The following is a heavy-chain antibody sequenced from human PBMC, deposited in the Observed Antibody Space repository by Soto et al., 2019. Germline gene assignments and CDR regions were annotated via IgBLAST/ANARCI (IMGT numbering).Heavy chain of an antibody. CDR3: ARGASGRYYRDV. Sequence: DEQVVESGGGLVQPGGSLRLSCTASGFTFSNYWIHWVRQASGKGLVWVSRIKGDGSITNYADSGRGRFSISRDNAKNTVYLQMDSLRAEDTAVYYCARGASGRYYRDVWGKGSTVTVS. D-gene: IGHD3-10*01. V-gene: IGHV3-74*01. CDR1: GFTFSNYW. CDR2: IKGDGSIT. J-gene: IGHJ6*03.